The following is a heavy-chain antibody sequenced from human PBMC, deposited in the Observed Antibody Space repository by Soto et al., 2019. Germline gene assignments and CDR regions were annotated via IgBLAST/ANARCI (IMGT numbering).Heavy chain of an antibody. Sequence: PAGSLRLSCAASRLTVSSNYMSWVRQAPGKGLEWVSVIYSDGSTYYADSVKGRFTISRDNSKNTLYLQMNSLRAEDTAVYYCARFSISWYDAFDIWGQGTMVTVSS. CDR2: IYSDGST. CDR3: ARFSISWYDAFDI. J-gene: IGHJ3*02. D-gene: IGHD6-13*01. V-gene: IGHV3-53*01. CDR1: RLTVSSNY.